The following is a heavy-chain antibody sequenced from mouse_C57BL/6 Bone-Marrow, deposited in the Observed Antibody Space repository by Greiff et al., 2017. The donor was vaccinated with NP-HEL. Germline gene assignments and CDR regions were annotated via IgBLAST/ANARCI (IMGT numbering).Heavy chain of an antibody. D-gene: IGHD1-1*01. V-gene: IGHV1-42*01. Sequence: EVQLQQSGPELVKPGASVKISCKASGYSFTGYYMNWVKQSPEKSLEWIGEINPSTGGTTYNQKFKAKATLTVDKSSSTAYMQLKSLTSEDSAVYYCARYYGSSYDYGGQGTTLTVSS. J-gene: IGHJ2*01. CDR3: ARYYGSSYDY. CDR2: INPSTGGT. CDR1: GYSFTGYY.